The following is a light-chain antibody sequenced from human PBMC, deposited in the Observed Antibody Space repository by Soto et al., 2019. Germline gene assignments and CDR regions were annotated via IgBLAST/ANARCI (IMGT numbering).Light chain of an antibody. CDR3: QQYNNWPPYT. V-gene: IGKV3-15*01. CDR2: GAS. Sequence: RVMPQSPATLSVSPGERTTLSCRASQSVSSNLAWYQQKPGQAPRRLIYGASNRATGIPARFSGSGSGTEFTLTISSLQSEDFAVYYCQQYNNWPPYTFGQGTKLEIK. J-gene: IGKJ2*01. CDR1: QSVSSN.